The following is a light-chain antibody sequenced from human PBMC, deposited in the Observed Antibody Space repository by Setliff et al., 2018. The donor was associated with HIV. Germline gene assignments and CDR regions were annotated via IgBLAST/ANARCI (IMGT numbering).Light chain of an antibody. J-gene: IGLJ2*01. V-gene: IGLV2-14*03. CDR1: SRDVGGYNY. Sequence: QSALTQPASVSGSPGQSITISCTGTSRDVGGYNYVSWYQQHPGKAPKLMIYDLINRPSGVSNRFSGSRSDNTASLTISGLQAEDEADYYCSSYTSSSTLIFGGGTKVTVL. CDR3: SSYTSSSTLI. CDR2: DLI.